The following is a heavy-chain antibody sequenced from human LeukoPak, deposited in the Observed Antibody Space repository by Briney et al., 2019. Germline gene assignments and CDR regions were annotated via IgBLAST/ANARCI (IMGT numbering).Heavy chain of an antibody. D-gene: IGHD2-2*01. J-gene: IGHJ4*02. CDR1: GGSISSYY. CDR2: IYYSGST. V-gene: IGHV4-59*01. Sequence: SETLSLTCTVSGGSISSYYWSWIRQPPGKGLEWIGYIYYSGSTNYNPSLKSRVTISVDTSKNQFSLKLSSVTAADTAVYYCARGYCSSTSCLIGDYYFDYWGQGTLVTPSS. CDR3: ARGYCSSTSCLIGDYYFDY.